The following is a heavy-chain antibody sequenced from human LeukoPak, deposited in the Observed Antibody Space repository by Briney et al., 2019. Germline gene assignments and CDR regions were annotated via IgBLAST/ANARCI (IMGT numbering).Heavy chain of an antibody. CDR2: ISSRSSTI. D-gene: IGHD3-10*01. Sequence: GGSLRLSCAASGFTFSTHDLNWVRQAPGKGLEWVSFISSRSSTIYYADSVKGRFTISRDNAKNSLYLQMNSLRAEDTALYYCARDRFGSSSNDYWGQGTLVTVSS. J-gene: IGHJ4*02. CDR3: ARDRFGSSSNDY. CDR1: GFTFSTHD. V-gene: IGHV3-48*04.